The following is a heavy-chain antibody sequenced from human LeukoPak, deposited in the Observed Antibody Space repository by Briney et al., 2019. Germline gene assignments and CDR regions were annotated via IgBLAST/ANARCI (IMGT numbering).Heavy chain of an antibody. CDR3: ARDRGSSWYGPIDY. Sequence: GGSLRLSCAASGFTFSSYAMSWVRQAPGKGLEWVSAISGSGGSTYYADSVKGRFTISRDNSKNTLYLQMNSLRAEDTAVYYCARDRGSSWYGPIDYWGQGTLVTVSS. D-gene: IGHD6-13*01. J-gene: IGHJ4*02. CDR2: ISGSGGST. V-gene: IGHV3-23*01. CDR1: GFTFSSYA.